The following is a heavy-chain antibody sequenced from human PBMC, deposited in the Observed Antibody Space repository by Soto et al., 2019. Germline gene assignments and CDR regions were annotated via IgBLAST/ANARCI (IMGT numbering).Heavy chain of an antibody. CDR3: ARRAAAAGAVFDY. CDR1: GGSFSGYY. CDR2: INHSGST. V-gene: IGHV4-34*01. D-gene: IGHD6-13*01. Sequence: QVQLQQWGAGLLKPSETLSLTCAVYGGSFSGYYWSWIRQPPGKGLEWIGEINHSGSTNYNPSLKSRVTISVDTSKNQFSLKLSSVTAADTAVYYCARRAAAAGAVFDYWGQGTLVTVSS. J-gene: IGHJ4*02.